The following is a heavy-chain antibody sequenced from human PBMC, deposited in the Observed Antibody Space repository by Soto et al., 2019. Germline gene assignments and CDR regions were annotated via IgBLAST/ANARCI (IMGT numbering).Heavy chain of an antibody. CDR3: ARGPGGPDGPGDY. CDR2: INAGNGNT. CDR1: GYTFTNYA. V-gene: IGHV1-3*01. D-gene: IGHD2-15*01. J-gene: IGHJ4*02. Sequence: ASVKVSCKASGYTFTNYAMHWVRQAPGQRLEWMGWINAGNGNTKYSRKFQGRVTITRDTSASTAYMELSSLRSEDTAVYYCARGPGGPDGPGDYWGQGTLVTVSS.